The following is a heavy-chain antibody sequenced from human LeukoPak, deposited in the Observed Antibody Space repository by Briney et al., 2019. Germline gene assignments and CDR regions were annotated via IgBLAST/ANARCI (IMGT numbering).Heavy chain of an antibody. CDR2: IYDSGST. Sequence: SETLSLTCTVSGGSISSSSYYWGWIRQPPGKGLEWIGSIYDSGSTYYNPSLKSRVTISVDKSKNQFSLKLSSVTAADTAVYYCARAVYSGYSSSWFFDYWGQGTLVTVSS. V-gene: IGHV4-39*07. D-gene: IGHD6-13*01. J-gene: IGHJ4*02. CDR1: GGSISSSSYY. CDR3: ARAVYSGYSSSWFFDY.